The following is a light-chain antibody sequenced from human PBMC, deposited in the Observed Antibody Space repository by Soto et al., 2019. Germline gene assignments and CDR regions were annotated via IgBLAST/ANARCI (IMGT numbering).Light chain of an antibody. V-gene: IGLV2-8*01. CDR1: SSDVGAYIF. CDR2: GNN. Sequence: QSALTQPPSASGSPGQSVTISCTGTSSDVGAYIFVSWYQQHPGKAPKLLIYGNNNRPSGVPDRFSGAKSGTSASLAITGLQAPDEADYYCQSYDSRLSAVVFGGGTQLTVL. CDR3: QSYDSRLSAVV. J-gene: IGLJ7*01.